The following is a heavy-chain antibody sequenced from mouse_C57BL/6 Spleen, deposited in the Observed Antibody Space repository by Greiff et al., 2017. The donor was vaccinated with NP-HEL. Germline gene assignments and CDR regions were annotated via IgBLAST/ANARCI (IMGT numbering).Heavy chain of an antibody. CDR2: ISYDGSN. D-gene: IGHD2-1*01. CDR1: GYSITSGYY. V-gene: IGHV3-6*01. Sequence: EVQLQQSGPGLVKPSQSLSLTCSVTGYSITSGYYWNWIRQFPGNKLEWMGYISYDGSNNYNPSLKNRISITRDTSKNQFFLKLNSVTTEDTATYYCARDPLYVNYPNAYWGQGTLVTVSA. CDR3: ARDPLYVNYPNAY. J-gene: IGHJ3*01.